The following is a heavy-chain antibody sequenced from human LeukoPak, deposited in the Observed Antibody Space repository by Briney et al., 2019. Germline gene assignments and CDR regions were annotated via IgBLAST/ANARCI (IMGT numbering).Heavy chain of an antibody. Sequence: GESLKISCKGSGYSFTSYWIGWVRQMPGKALEWMGIIYPGDSDITYSPSFQCQVTISADKSISTAYLQWSSLKASDTAIYYCARLRGNYFDYWGQGALVTVSS. CDR3: ARLRGNYFDY. CDR1: GYSFTSYW. CDR2: IYPGDSDI. D-gene: IGHD3-16*01. V-gene: IGHV5-51*01. J-gene: IGHJ4*02.